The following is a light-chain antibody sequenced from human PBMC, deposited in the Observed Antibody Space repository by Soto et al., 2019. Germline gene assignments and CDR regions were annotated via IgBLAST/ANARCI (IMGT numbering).Light chain of an antibody. CDR3: QQYGSSPMYT. J-gene: IGKJ2*01. V-gene: IGKV3-20*01. Sequence: EIVLTQSPGTLSLSPGERATLSCRASQSVSSSYLAWYQQKPGQAPRLLIYGASSRATGIPDGFSGSGSGTDFPLTISRLEPEDFAVYYCQQYGSSPMYTFGQGTKLEIK. CDR1: QSVSSSY. CDR2: GAS.